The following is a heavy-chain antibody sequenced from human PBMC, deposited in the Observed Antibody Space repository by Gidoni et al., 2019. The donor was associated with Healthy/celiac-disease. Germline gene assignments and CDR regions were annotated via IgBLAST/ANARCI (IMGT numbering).Heavy chain of an antibody. CDR3: ARDLGYCSGGSCRVYYYYYGMDV. Sequence: EVQLVESGGGLVQPGGSLRLSCAASGFTFSSYSMNWVRQAPGKGLEWVAYISSSSSTIYYADSVKGRFTISRDNAKNSLYLQMNSLRDEDTAVYYCARDLGYCSGGSCRVYYYYYGMDVWGQGTTVTVSS. V-gene: IGHV3-48*02. J-gene: IGHJ6*02. CDR1: GFTFSSYS. D-gene: IGHD2-15*01. CDR2: ISSSSSTI.